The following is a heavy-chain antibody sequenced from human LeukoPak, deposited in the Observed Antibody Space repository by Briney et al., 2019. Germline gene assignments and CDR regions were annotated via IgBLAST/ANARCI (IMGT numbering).Heavy chain of an antibody. J-gene: IGHJ4*02. Sequence: PSGTLSLTCAVSGGSISSSNWWSWVRQAPGKGLEWVGNIKGDGSEKYYVDSVKGRFTISRDNAKNSLYLQMNSLRAEDTAVYYCARDFRFLEDYWGQGTLVTVSS. CDR3: ARDFRFLEDY. CDR2: IKGDGSEK. V-gene: IGHV3-7*01. CDR1: GGSISSSNW. D-gene: IGHD3-3*01.